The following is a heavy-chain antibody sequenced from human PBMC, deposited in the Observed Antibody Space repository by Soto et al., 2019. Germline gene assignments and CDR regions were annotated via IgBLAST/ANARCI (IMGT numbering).Heavy chain of an antibody. J-gene: IGHJ6*02. Sequence: EVQLVESGGGLVQPGGSLRLSCAASGFTVSSNYMSWVRQAPGKGLEWVSVIYSGGSTYYADSVKGRFTISRHTSKNTLYLQMSSLRAEDTAVYYCARVSSGIALGMDVWGQGTTVTVSS. CDR1: GFTVSSNY. CDR3: ARVSSGIALGMDV. V-gene: IGHV3-53*04. CDR2: IYSGGST. D-gene: IGHD3-22*01.